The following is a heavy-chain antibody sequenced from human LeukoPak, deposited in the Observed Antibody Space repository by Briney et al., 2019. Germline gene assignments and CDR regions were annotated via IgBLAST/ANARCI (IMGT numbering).Heavy chain of an antibody. CDR1: GFTFSSYS. CDR2: ISSSSSTI. J-gene: IGHJ4*02. CDR3: ATSNYGGNQPFDY. D-gene: IGHD4-23*01. V-gene: IGHV3-48*04. Sequence: GGSLRLSCAASGFTFSSYSMNWVRKAPGKGLEWVSYISSSSSTIYYADSVKGRFTISRDNAKNSLYLQMNSLRAEDTAVYYCATSNYGGNQPFDYWGQGTLVTVSS.